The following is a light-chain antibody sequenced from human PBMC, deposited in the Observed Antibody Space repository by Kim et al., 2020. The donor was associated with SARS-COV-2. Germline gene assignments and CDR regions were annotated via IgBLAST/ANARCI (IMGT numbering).Light chain of an antibody. CDR3: QQYGSSPLFT. Sequence: EIVLTQSPGTLSLSPGERATLSCRASQSVSSSYLAWYQQKPGQAPRLLIYGASSRATGIPDRFSGSGSGTGFTLTISRLEPEDFAVYYCQQYGSSPLFTFGPGTKMDIK. J-gene: IGKJ3*01. CDR2: GAS. V-gene: IGKV3-20*01. CDR1: QSVSSSY.